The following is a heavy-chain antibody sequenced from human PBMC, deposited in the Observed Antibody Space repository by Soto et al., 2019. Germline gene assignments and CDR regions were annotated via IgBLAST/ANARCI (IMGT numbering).Heavy chain of an antibody. J-gene: IGHJ3*02. V-gene: IGHV4-34*01. D-gene: IGHD3-3*01. CDR2: INHSGST. Sequence: PSETLSLTCAVYGGSFSGYYWSWIRQPPGKGLEWIGEINHSGSTNYNPSLKSRVTISVDTSKNQFSLKLSSVTAADTAVYYCARGPRVVRFLEWLLFGAFDIWGQGTMVTASS. CDR1: GGSFSGYY. CDR3: ARGPRVVRFLEWLLFGAFDI.